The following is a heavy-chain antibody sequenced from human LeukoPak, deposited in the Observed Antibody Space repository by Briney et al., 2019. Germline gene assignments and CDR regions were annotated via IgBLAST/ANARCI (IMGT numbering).Heavy chain of an antibody. CDR3: ARDPGLLFRFFDV. CDR2: ISGGGSTT. D-gene: IGHD2-21*02. V-gene: IGHV3-48*03. Sequence: PGGSLRLSCAASGFTFSNYEMTWVRQAPGRGLEWVSYISGGGSTTYYADSVKGRFTISRDNAKNSLHLQMNSLRAEDTALYYCARDPGLLFRFFDVWGRGTLVTVSS. J-gene: IGHJ2*01. CDR1: GFTFSNYE.